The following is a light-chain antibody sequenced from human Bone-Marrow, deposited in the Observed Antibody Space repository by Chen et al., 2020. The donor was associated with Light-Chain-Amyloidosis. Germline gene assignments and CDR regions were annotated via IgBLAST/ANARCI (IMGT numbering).Light chain of an antibody. V-gene: IGLV2-23*02. Sequence: QSALTQPASVSGSPGKSITISCTGTTSDIGTYDFVSWYQQFPDRAPKLIIFNISVRSTGTSRRFSGSKSGNTASLTISGLQPDDEGVYFCASYAKGNIVVFGGGSTLTV. J-gene: IGLJ2*01. CDR3: ASYAKGNIVV. CDR2: NIS. CDR1: TSDIGTYDF.